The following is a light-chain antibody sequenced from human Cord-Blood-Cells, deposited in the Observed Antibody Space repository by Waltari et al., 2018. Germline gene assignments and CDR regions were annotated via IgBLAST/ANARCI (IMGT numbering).Light chain of an antibody. CDR2: KDS. CDR1: ALPKQY. J-gene: IGLJ3*02. Sequence: SYELTQPHSVSVSTGQTARITCSGDALPKQYAYWYQQKPGQAPVVVIYKDSERPSGIPERFSGSSSGTTVTLTISGVQAEDEADYYCQSADSSGTWVFGGGTKLTVL. CDR3: QSADSSGTWV. V-gene: IGLV3-25*03.